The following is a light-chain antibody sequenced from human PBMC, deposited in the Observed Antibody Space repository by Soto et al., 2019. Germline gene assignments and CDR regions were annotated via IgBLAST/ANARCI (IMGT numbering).Light chain of an antibody. V-gene: IGLV2-11*01. CDR3: CSYAGTYTYV. Sequence: QSALTQPRSVYGSPGQSVTISCTGTTSDVGDYNFVSWYQQHPGNAPKLMIYDVTKRPSGIPNRFSGSKSGNTASLTISGLQAEDEADYYCCSYAGTYTYVFGTGTKVTVL. J-gene: IGLJ1*01. CDR1: TSDVGDYNF. CDR2: DVT.